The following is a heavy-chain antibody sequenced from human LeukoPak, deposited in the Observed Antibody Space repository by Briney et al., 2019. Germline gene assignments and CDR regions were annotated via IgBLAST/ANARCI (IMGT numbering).Heavy chain of an antibody. J-gene: IGHJ4*02. CDR1: GLTFDDYS. CDR3: AKGSGNTDLRTPFDH. V-gene: IGHV3-9*03. D-gene: IGHD2-2*02. CDR2: ISWNSETI. Sequence: PGRSLRLSCAASGLTFDDYSMHWVRQVPKKGLDWVSGISWNSETIDYADSVKGRFTISRDNAKNSLYLSMDSLRAEDMALYYCAKGSGNTDLRTPFDHWGQGTLVTVSS.